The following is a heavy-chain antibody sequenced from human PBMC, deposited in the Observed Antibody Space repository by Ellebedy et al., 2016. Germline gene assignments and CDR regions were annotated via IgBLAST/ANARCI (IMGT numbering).Heavy chain of an antibody. D-gene: IGHD5-18*01. J-gene: IGHJ5*02. CDR3: TTVYRYNYDSA. V-gene: IGHV3-15*01. CDR2: IKSKTDGGAA. Sequence: GESLKISCAASGFTFSNAWMNWVRQAQGKGLEWVGRIKSKTDGGAADYAAPVKGRFTISRDDSKNTLYLQMNSLKTEDTAVYFCTTVYRYNYDSAWGQGTLVTVSS. CDR1: GFTFSNAW.